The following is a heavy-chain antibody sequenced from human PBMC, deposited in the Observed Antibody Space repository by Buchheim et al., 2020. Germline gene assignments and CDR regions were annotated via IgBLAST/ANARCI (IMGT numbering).Heavy chain of an antibody. D-gene: IGHD3-16*01. CDR3: ARGEYGGEPKEDAFDI. J-gene: IGHJ3*02. CDR1: GFTLSDFT. V-gene: IGHV3-21*01. CDR2: ISASGAYM. Sequence: EQLVESGGGLVKPGGSLRVSCTGSGFTLSDFTIHWVRQAPGKGLEWVSGISASGAYMFYADSVKGRFPVSRDNAKDSVFLQMDSLRGEDTAVYYCARGEYGGEPKEDAFDIWGQGT.